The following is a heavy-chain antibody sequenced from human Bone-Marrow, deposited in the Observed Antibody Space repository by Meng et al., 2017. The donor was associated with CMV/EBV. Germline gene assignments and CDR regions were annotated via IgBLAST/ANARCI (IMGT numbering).Heavy chain of an antibody. CDR3: ARDGGNSH. V-gene: IGHV3-21*01. J-gene: IGHJ4*02. CDR2: ISSSSSYI. D-gene: IGHD4-23*01. Sequence: EVQRVESGGGLVKPGGSLSLSCAASGFTFSSYSMNWVRQAPGKGLECVSSISSSSSYIFYADSVKGRFTISRDNAKNSLYLQMNSLGAEDTAVYYCARDGGNSHWGQGTLVTVSS. CDR1: GFTFSSYS.